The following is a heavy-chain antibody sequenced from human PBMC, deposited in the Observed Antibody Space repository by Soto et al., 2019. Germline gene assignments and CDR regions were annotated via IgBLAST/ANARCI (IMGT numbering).Heavy chain of an antibody. V-gene: IGHV3-23*01. CDR1: GFTFSSYA. CDR2: ISGSAGRT. CDR3: AKVTSARVFYFGLDV. D-gene: IGHD2-2*01. J-gene: IGHJ6*02. Sequence: PGGSLRLSCTASGFTFSSYAMSWVRQAPGKGLEWVSIISGSAGRTYYADSVKGRFTVSRDNSKNTLYLQMNSLRAEDTAVYYRAKVTSARVFYFGLDVWGQGTTVTVSS.